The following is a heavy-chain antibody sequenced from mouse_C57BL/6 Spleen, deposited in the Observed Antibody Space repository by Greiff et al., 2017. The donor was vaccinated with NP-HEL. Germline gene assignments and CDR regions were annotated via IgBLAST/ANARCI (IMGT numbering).Heavy chain of an antibody. CDR2: IDPNSGGT. J-gene: IGHJ1*03. CDR3: ARGALANWDGYWYFDV. V-gene: IGHV1-72*01. Sequence: QVQLQQPGAELVKPGASVKLSCKASGYTFTSYWMHWVKQRPGRGLEWIGRIDPNSGGTKYNEKFKSKATLTVDKPSSTAYMQLSSLTSEDSAVYYCARGALANWDGYWYFDVWGTGTTVTVSS. CDR1: GYTFTSYW. D-gene: IGHD4-1*01.